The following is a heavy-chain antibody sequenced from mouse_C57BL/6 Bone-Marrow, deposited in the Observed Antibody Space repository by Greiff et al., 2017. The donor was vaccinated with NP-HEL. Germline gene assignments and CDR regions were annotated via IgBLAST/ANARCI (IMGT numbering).Heavy chain of an antibody. CDR1: GYSFTDYN. Sequence: EVQLHQSGPELVKPGASVKISCKASGYSFTDYNMNWVKQSNGKSLEWIGVINPNYGTTSYNQKFKGKATLTVDQSSSTAYMQLNSLTSEDSAVYYCARSIRYSVFYYAMDYWGQGTSVTVSS. V-gene: IGHV1-39*01. CDR3: ARSIRYSVFYYAMDY. D-gene: IGHD2-12*01. J-gene: IGHJ4*01. CDR2: INPNYGTT.